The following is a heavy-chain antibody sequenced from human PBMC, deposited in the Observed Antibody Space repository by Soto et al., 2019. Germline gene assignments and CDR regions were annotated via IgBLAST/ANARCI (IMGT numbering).Heavy chain of an antibody. CDR3: VRDLALMADY. J-gene: IGHJ4*02. CDR2: TYTDGRT. CDR1: GFDVANNY. V-gene: IGHV3-66*02. Sequence: GGSLRLSCASGFDVANNYMSWVRQAPGRGLEWVSFTYTDGRTNYADSVRGRFTITRDNSKNTVYLQMDSLRVDDTAMYYCVRDLALMADYWGQGTLVTVSS. D-gene: IGHD3-16*01.